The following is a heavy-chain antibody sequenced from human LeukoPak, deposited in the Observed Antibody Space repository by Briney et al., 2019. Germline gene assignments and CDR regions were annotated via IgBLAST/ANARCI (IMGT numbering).Heavy chain of an antibody. Sequence: SETLSLTCAVSGGSISSSNWWSWVRRPPGKGLEWIGEIYHSGSTNYNPSLKSRVTISVDKSKNQFSLKLSSVTAADTAVYYCVRVDWSVLSAFDIWGPGTMVTVSS. J-gene: IGHJ3*02. D-gene: IGHD3-9*01. CDR3: VRVDWSVLSAFDI. V-gene: IGHV4-4*02. CDR1: GGSISSSNW. CDR2: IYHSGST.